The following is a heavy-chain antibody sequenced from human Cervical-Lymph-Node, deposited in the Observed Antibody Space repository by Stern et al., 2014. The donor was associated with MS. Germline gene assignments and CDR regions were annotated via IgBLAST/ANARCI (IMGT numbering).Heavy chain of an antibody. CDR3: ARVGMYQLLSWFDP. J-gene: IGHJ5*02. CDR1: GYTFTSYG. V-gene: IGHV1-18*01. D-gene: IGHD2-2*01. CDR2: ISAYNGNT. Sequence: VQLVESGAEVKKPGASVKVSCKASGYTFTSYGINWVRQAPGQGLEWMGRISAYNGNTNYAQKLQGRVTMTTDTSTSTAYMELRSLRSDDTAVYYCARVGMYQLLSWFDPWCQGTLVTVSS.